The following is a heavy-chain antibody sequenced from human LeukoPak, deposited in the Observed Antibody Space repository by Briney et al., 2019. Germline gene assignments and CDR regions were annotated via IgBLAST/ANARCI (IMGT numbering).Heavy chain of an antibody. D-gene: IGHD1-7*01. CDR2: IYYSGRT. CDR1: GGPISSSSYY. J-gene: IGHJ4*02. V-gene: IGHV4-39*01. Sequence: SETLSLTCTVSGGPISSSSYYWGWIRQPPGKGLEWIGSIYYSGRTYYNPSLKSRVTISVDTSKNQFSLKLSSVTAADTAVYYCARAELELPRNPGTISQYYFDYWGQGTLVTVSS. CDR3: ARAELELPRNPGTISQYYFDY.